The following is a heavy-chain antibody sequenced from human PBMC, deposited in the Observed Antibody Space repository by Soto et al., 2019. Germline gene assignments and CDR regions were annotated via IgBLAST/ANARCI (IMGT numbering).Heavy chain of an antibody. CDR2: IYYSGST. V-gene: IGHV4-61*01. J-gene: IGHJ6*02. Sequence: QVQLQESGPGLVKPSETLSLTCTVSGGSVSSGSYYWSWIRQPPGKGLEWIGYIYYSGSTNYNPSLKSRVTISVDTSKNQFSLKLSSVTAADTAVYYCAREYSSSWYYGMDVWGQGTTVTVSS. CDR1: GGSVSSGSYY. CDR3: AREYSSSWYYGMDV. D-gene: IGHD6-13*01.